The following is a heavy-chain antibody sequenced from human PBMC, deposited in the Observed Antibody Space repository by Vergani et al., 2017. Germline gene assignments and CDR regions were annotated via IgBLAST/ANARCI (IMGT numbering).Heavy chain of an antibody. CDR3: ARGSSSLLWFGELWGFDY. CDR2: IYPGDSDT. V-gene: IGHV5-51*01. Sequence: EVQLVQSGAEVKKPGESLKISCKGSGYSFTSYWIGWVRQMPGKGLEWMGIIYPGDSDTRYSPSLKSRVTISVDTSKNQFSLKLSSVTAADTAVYYCARGSSSLLWFGELWGFDYWGQGTLVTVSS. CDR1: GYSFTSYW. J-gene: IGHJ4*02. D-gene: IGHD3-10*01.